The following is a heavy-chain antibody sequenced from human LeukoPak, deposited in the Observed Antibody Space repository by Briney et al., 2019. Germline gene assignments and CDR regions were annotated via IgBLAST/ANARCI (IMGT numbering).Heavy chain of an antibody. CDR2: ISSSSSYI. D-gene: IGHD3-10*01. J-gene: IGHJ6*02. CDR1: GLTLSSYS. V-gene: IGHV3-21*01. CDR3: ARVRVRVLNSYGMDV. Sequence: GGSLKLSCAASGLTLSSYSMNWVRQAPGKGLEWVSSISSSSSYIYYADSVKGRFTISRDNAKNSLYLQMNSLRAEDTAVYYCARVRVRVLNSYGMDVWGQGTTVTVSS.